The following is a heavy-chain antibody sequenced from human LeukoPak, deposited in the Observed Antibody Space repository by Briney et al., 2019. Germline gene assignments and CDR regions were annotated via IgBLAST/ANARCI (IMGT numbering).Heavy chain of an antibody. Sequence: GGSLRLSCVASGFTFSTYTMNWIRQAPGKGLEWVSGSIGSGGSAFYADSVKGRFSISRDNAKNSLYLQMNSLRAEDTAVYYCARVPIAAAETGHWGQGTLVTVSS. J-gene: IGHJ4*02. CDR3: ARVPIAAAETGH. CDR2: SIGSGGSA. V-gene: IGHV3-23*01. D-gene: IGHD6-13*01. CDR1: GFTFSTYT.